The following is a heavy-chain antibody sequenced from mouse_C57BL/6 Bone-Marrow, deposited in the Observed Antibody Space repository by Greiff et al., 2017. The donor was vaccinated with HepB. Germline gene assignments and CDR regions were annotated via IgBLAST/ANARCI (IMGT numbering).Heavy chain of an antibody. V-gene: IGHV7-1*01. Sequence: EVQRVESGGGLVQSGRSLRLSCATSGFTFSDFYMEWVRQAPGKGLEWIAASRNKANDYTTEYSASVKGRFIVSRDTSQSILYLQMNALRAEDTAIYYCARGFITDYAMDYWGQGTSVTVSS. CDR3: ARGFITDYAMDY. J-gene: IGHJ4*01. CDR1: GFTFSDFY. D-gene: IGHD1-1*01. CDR2: SRNKANDYTT.